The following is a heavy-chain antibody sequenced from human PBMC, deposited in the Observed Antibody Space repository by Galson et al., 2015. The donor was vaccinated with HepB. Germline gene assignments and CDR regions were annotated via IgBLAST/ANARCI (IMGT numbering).Heavy chain of an antibody. J-gene: IGHJ6*02. CDR1: GFTLSSYA. V-gene: IGHV3-30*04. Sequence: SLRLSCAASGFTLSSYAMHWVRQAPGKGLEWVAVISDDGRNKYYADSVKGRFTISRDNSKNTLYLQMNSLRPEDTALYYCARKDGWPYYYGMDVWGQGTTVTVSS. CDR2: ISDDGRNK. CDR3: ARKDGWPYYYGMDV. D-gene: IGHD5-24*01.